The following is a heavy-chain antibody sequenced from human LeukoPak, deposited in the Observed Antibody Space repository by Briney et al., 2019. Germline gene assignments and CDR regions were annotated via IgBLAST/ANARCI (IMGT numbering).Heavy chain of an antibody. Sequence: GGSLRLSCAASGFTFGSYAMSWVRQAPGKGLEWVSAISGSGGSTYYADSVKGRFTISRDNSKNTLYLQMNSLRAEDTAVYYCAKDTYYDILTGDYWGQGTLVTVSS. J-gene: IGHJ4*02. V-gene: IGHV3-23*01. CDR2: ISGSGGST. CDR3: AKDTYYDILTGDY. CDR1: GFTFGSYA. D-gene: IGHD3-9*01.